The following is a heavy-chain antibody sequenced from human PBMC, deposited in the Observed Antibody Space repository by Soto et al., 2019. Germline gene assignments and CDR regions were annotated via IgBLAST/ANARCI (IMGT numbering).Heavy chain of an antibody. Sequence: QITLKESGPPLVKPTQTLTLTCTFSGFSFTTNGVGVGWIRQPPGKALEWPALIYWDDDERSSPSLKSRLTIATDTSKNQVVLTMTSLDPVDTATYYCAHRGRDYQDAFAFWGQGTMVTVSS. D-gene: IGHD4-17*01. CDR2: IYWDDDE. CDR3: AHRGRDYQDAFAF. CDR1: GFSFTTNGVG. V-gene: IGHV2-5*02. J-gene: IGHJ3*01.